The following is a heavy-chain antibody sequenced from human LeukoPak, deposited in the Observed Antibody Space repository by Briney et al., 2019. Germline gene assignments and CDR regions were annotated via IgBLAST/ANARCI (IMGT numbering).Heavy chain of an antibody. V-gene: IGHV1-3*01. CDR3: ARASYYYDSSGGDY. Sequence: ASVKVSCKASGYTFTSYAMHWVRQAPGQRLEWMGWINAGNGNTKYSQEFQGRVTITRDTSASTAYMELSSLRSEDTAVYYCARASYYYDSSGGDYWGQGTLVTVSS. CDR2: INAGNGNT. CDR1: GYTFTSYA. J-gene: IGHJ4*02. D-gene: IGHD3-22*01.